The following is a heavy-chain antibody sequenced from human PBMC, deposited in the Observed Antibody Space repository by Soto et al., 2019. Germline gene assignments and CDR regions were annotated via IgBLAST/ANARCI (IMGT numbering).Heavy chain of an antibody. CDR3: ATVGDRWLQFPWYFDL. CDR2: FDPEDGET. Sequence: ASVKVSCKVSGYTLTELSMHWVRQAPGKGLEWMGGFDPEDGETIYAQKFQGRVTMTEDTSTDTAYMELSSLRSEDTAVYYCATVGDRWLQFPWYFDLWGRGTLVTVSS. D-gene: IGHD5-12*01. J-gene: IGHJ2*01. V-gene: IGHV1-24*01. CDR1: GYTLTELS.